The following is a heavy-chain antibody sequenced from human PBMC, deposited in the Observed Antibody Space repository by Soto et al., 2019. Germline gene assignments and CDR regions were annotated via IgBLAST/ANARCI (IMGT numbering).Heavy chain of an antibody. J-gene: IGHJ4*02. CDR3: AKSVHSGNAVPNDY. CDR2: FSGSVTST. D-gene: IGHD5-12*01. V-gene: IGHV3-23*01. Sequence: EVQLLESGGGLVQPGGSLRLSCAASGFTFSNFDMSWVRQAPGKGLEWISVFSGSVTSTYSTFYADSVKGRFTISRDNSKNTLYLQMNSLRVEDTAIYYCAKSVHSGNAVPNDYWGQGTLVTVSS. CDR1: GFTFSNFD.